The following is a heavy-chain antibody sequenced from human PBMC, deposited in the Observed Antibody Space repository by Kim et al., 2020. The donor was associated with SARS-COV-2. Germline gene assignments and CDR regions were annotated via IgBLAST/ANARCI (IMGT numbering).Heavy chain of an antibody. Sequence: GGSLRLSCEAHGLTFANYGMHWVRQVPGKGLEWVASISRNSVTLGYADSVKGRFTISRDDARNSLYLDMNSLRTEDTALYYCAKSPIYCNFPSFAYMDAWGKGTTVIVSS. CDR2: ISRNSVTL. CDR3: AKSPIYCNFPSFAYMDA. J-gene: IGHJ6*03. V-gene: IGHV3-9*01. CDR1: GLTFANYG. D-gene: IGHD1-1*01.